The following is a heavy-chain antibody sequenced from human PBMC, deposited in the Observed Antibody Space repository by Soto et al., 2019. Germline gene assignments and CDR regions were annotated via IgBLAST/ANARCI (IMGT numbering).Heavy chain of an antibody. CDR3: AKDRWARDSIDV. CDR2: ITWNSANI. Sequence: SLGISCVSSVFTFDDYAMHWVRQGPGKGLEWVSVITWNSANIGYAASVKGRFTISRDNAKNSLYLQMSSLTTEDTAVYYCAKDRWARDSIDVWGQGTTVTVSS. CDR1: VFTFDDYA. V-gene: IGHV3-9*01. J-gene: IGHJ6*01.